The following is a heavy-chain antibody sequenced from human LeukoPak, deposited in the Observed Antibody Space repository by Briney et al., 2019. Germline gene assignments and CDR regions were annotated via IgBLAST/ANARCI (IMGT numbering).Heavy chain of an antibody. CDR2: ISATGGTT. CDR1: GFTFSNYG. D-gene: IGHD6-19*01. J-gene: IGHJ3*02. V-gene: IGHV3-23*01. Sequence: GGSLRLSCAASGFTFSNYGMSWVRQAPGKGLEWVSAISATGGTTYYADSVKGRFTISRDNSKNTLYLQMNSLRAEDTAVYYCASVDSSGWYKGAFDIWGQGTMVTVSS. CDR3: ASVDSSGWYKGAFDI.